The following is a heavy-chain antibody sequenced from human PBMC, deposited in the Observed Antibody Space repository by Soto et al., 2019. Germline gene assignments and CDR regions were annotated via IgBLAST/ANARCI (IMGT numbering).Heavy chain of an antibody. J-gene: IGHJ4*02. CDR2: IYYSGST. CDR3: ERFFQNNNRKRASGSYLDY. Sequence: SETLSLTCTVSGGSISSGGYYWSWIRQHPGKGLEWIGYIYYSGSTYYNPSLKSRVTISVDTSKNQFSLKLSSVTAADTAVYYCERFFQNNNRKRASGSYLDYWGQGTLVTVSS. D-gene: IGHD3-10*01. V-gene: IGHV4-31*03. CDR1: GGSISSGGYY.